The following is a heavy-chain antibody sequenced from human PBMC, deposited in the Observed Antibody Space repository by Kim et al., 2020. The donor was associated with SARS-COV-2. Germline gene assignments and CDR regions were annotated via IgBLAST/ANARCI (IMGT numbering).Heavy chain of an antibody. J-gene: IGHJ4*02. Sequence: YYAYSVKGRFTISRANSENTLYLQMNSLRAEDTAVYYCAKDVFYGDPDGYWGQGTLVTVSS. V-gene: IGHV3-23*01. CDR3: AKDVFYGDPDGY. D-gene: IGHD4-17*01.